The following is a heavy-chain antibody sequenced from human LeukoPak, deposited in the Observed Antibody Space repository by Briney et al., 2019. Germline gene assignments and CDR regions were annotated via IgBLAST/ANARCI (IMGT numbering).Heavy chain of an antibody. Sequence: SVKVSCKASGGTFSSYAISWVRQAPGQGLEWMGGIIPIFGTANYAQKFQGRVTITADESTSTAYMELSSLRSEDTAVYYCASNYYYDSSGYFPFDYWGLGTLVTVSS. CDR2: IIPIFGTA. CDR3: ASNYYYDSSGYFPFDY. D-gene: IGHD3-22*01. CDR1: GGTFSSYA. J-gene: IGHJ4*02. V-gene: IGHV1-69*13.